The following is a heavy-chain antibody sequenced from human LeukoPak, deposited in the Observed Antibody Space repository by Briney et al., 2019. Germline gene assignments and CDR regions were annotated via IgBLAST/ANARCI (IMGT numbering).Heavy chain of an antibody. CDR1: GYTVTGYY. D-gene: IGHD3-10*01. CDR3: ARDQLWFGELLYGADGPFDY. J-gene: IGHJ4*02. V-gene: IGHV1-2*02. CDR2: INPNSGGT. Sequence: GSSVKVSCKASGYTVTGYYMLGVRQAPGQGREGMGWINPNSGGTNYAQKFQGRVTMTRDTSISTAYMELSRLRSDDTAVYYCARDQLWFGELLYGADGPFDYWGQGTLVTVSS.